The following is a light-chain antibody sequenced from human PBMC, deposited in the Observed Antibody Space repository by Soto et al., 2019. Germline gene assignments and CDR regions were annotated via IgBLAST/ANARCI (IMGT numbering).Light chain of an antibody. CDR1: QSISSW. V-gene: IGKV1-5*03. CDR3: QQYDKYWT. Sequence: DIQMTQSPSSLSASVGYRFTITCRASQSISSWLAWYQQKPGKAPKLLIHKASRLERGVPSRFSGSESGTEFTLTITSLQADDFATYYCQQYDKYWTFGQGTKVDIK. J-gene: IGKJ1*01. CDR2: KAS.